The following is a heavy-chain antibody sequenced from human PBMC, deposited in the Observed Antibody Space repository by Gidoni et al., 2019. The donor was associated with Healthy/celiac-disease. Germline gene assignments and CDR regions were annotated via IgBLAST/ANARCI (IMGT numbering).Heavy chain of an antibody. D-gene: IGHD1-1*01. Sequence: QVQLQQWGAGLLKPSETLSLTCAVYGGSFSGYYWSWIRQPPGKGLEWIGEINHSGSTNYNPSLKSRVIISVDTSKNQFSLKLSSVTAADTAVYYCASPNESKGGYYWGQGTLVTVSS. CDR1: GGSFSGYY. V-gene: IGHV4-34*01. J-gene: IGHJ4*02. CDR3: ASPNESKGGYY. CDR2: INHSGST.